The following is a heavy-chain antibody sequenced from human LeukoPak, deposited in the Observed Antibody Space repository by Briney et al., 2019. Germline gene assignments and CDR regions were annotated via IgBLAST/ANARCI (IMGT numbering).Heavy chain of an antibody. V-gene: IGHV4-34*03. D-gene: IGHD7-27*01. CDR2: INHSGST. Sequence: SETLSLTCAVYGESFMTYYWSWIRQPPGKGPEWIGEINHSGSTNYNPSLKSRVTISVDTSKNQFSLMLSSVTAADTAADYGGFHGKLGIQVRAPRYYYYMDVWGKGTTVTVSS. CDR3: GFHGKLGIQVRAPRYYYYMDV. J-gene: IGHJ6*03. CDR1: GESFMTYY.